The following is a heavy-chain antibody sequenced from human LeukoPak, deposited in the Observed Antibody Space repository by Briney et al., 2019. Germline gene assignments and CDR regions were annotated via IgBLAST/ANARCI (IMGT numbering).Heavy chain of an antibody. CDR3: AGSCRDYDYVWGSPRPFDY. Sequence: GGSLRLSCAASGFTFSDYYMSWIRQAPGKGLEWVSYISSSGSTIYYADSVKGRFTIPRDNAKNSLYLQMNSLRAEDTAVYYCAGSCRDYDYVWGSPRPFDYWGQGTLVTVSS. D-gene: IGHD3-16*01. CDR2: ISSSGSTI. V-gene: IGHV3-11*01. CDR1: GFTFSDYY. J-gene: IGHJ4*02.